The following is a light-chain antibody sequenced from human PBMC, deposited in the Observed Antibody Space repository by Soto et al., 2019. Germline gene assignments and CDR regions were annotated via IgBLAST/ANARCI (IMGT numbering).Light chain of an antibody. CDR2: GAS. Sequence: ESVLTQSPGTLSLSPGERATLSCRASQSVSSSYLAWYQQKPGQAPRLLIYGASSRATGIPDRFSGSGSGTDFTLTISRLEPEDFAVYYCQQDGSSPSLTCGQGTRLEIK. CDR1: QSVSSSY. CDR3: QQDGSSPSLT. V-gene: IGKV3-20*01. J-gene: IGKJ5*01.